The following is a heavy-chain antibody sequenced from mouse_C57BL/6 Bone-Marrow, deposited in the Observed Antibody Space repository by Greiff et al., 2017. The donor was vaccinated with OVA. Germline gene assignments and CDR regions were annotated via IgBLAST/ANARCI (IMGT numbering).Heavy chain of an antibody. D-gene: IGHD3-2*02. J-gene: IGHJ3*01. CDR2: IWSGGST. V-gene: IGHV2-4*01. CDR1: GFSLTSYG. Sequence: QVQLQQSGPGLVQPSQSLSITCTVSGFSLTSYGVHWVRQPPGQGLEWLGVIWSGGSTDYNAAFISRLSISKDNSKSQVCFKMNSLQAEDTAIYDGAKNVRQLRYGFAYWGQGTLVTVSA. CDR3: AKNVRQLRYGFAY.